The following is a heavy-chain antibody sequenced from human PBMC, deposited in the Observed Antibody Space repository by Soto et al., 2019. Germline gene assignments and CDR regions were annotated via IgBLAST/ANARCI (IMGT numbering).Heavy chain of an antibody. Sequence: ESLSLTCSVYGASFSGYYWSWIRQPPGKGLEWIGEVNHSGSTNYNPSLKSRVTISVDTSKNQFSLKLSSVTAADTAVYYCARVGANRDRGYYYYYYGMDVWGQGTKVTVYS. V-gene: IGHV4-34*01. CDR2: VNHSGST. J-gene: IGHJ6*02. CDR1: GASFSGYY. D-gene: IGHD1-26*01. CDR3: ARVGANRDRGYYYYYYGMDV.